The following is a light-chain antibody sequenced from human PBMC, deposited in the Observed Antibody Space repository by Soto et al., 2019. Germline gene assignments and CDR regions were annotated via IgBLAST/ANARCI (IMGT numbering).Light chain of an antibody. V-gene: IGKV3-20*01. CDR3: QQYMSSVT. CDR2: GAS. Sequence: EIVLTQSPGSLSLSPGQRATLSCRASQSVDTTFFAWYQKKPGQAPRLLIYGASKRATGIPDRFSGSGSGTAFTLSISRLEPENCAVYYCQQYMSSVTFGQGTKVEIK. J-gene: IGKJ1*01. CDR1: QSVDTTF.